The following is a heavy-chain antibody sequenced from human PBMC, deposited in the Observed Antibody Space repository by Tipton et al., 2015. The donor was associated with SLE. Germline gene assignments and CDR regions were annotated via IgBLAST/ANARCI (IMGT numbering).Heavy chain of an antibody. V-gene: IGHV4-4*07. D-gene: IGHD1-1*01. CDR1: GDSISTYY. Sequence: TLSLTCTVSGDSISTYYWNWFRQPAGKGLEWIVRLYPSGNSNSNPSLKSRLSMSADTSKNQFSLRLTSVTAADTAIYYCAKDGKRPRGDALDIWGPGTMVTVSS. CDR3: AKDGKRPRGDALDI. J-gene: IGHJ3*02. CDR2: LYPSGNS.